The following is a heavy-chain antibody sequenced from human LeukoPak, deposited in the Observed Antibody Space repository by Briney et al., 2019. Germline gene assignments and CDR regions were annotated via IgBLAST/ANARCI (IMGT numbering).Heavy chain of an antibody. CDR2: IYHSGST. CDR1: GGSVSSGSYS. J-gene: IGHJ5*02. V-gene: IGHV4-30-2*01. Sequence: SETLSLTCTVSGGSVSSGSYSWSWIRQPPGKGLEWIGYIYHSGSTYYNPSLKSRVTISVDRSKNQFSLKLSSVTAADTAVYYCARGPRSSWFDPWGQGTLVTVSS. D-gene: IGHD6-19*01. CDR3: ARGPRSSWFDP.